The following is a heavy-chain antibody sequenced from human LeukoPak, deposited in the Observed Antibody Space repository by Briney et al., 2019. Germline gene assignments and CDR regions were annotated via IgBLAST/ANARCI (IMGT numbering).Heavy chain of an antibody. J-gene: IGHJ6*02. CDR1: GFTVSSNY. CDR2: IYSGGST. CDR3: AGAKSSSSWSPYYYYYYGMDV. D-gene: IGHD6-13*01. V-gene: IGHV3-53*04. Sequence: GGSLRLSCAASGFTVSSNYMSWVRQAPGKGLEWVSVIYSGGSTYYADSVKGRFTISRHNSKNTLYLQKNSLRAEDTAVYYCAGAKSSSSWSPYYYYYYGMDVWGQGTTVTVSS.